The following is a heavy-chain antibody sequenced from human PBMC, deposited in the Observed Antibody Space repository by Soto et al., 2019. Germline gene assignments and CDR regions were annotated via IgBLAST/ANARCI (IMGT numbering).Heavy chain of an antibody. J-gene: IGHJ6*02. CDR2: IIPIFGTA. D-gene: IGHD3-3*01. CDR1: GGTFSSYA. CDR3: ARAITSYDFWSGYFKNYGMDV. V-gene: IGHV1-69*06. Sequence: SVKVSCKASGGTFSSYAISWVRQAPGQGLEWMGGIIPIFGTANYAQKFQGRVTITADKSTSTAYMELSSLRSEDTAVYYCARAITSYDFWSGYFKNYGMDVWGQGTTVTVSS.